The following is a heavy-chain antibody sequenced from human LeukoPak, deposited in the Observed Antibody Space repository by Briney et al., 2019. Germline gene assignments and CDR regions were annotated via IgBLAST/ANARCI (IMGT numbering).Heavy chain of an antibody. CDR1: GGSISRYY. J-gene: IGHJ4*02. D-gene: IGHD6-13*01. Sequence: SETLSLTCTVSGGSISRYYWSWIRQPPGKGLEWIGYIYYSGSTNYNPSLKSRVTILVETSKNQFSLKLSSVTAADTAVYYCARGGSSSWAYNFDYWGQGTLVTVSS. CDR2: IYYSGST. CDR3: ARGGSSSWAYNFDY. V-gene: IGHV4-59*01.